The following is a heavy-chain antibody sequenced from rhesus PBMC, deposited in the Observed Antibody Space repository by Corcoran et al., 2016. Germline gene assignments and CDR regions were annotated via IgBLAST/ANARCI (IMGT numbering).Heavy chain of an antibody. CDR3: ARSRLYNSLDV. J-gene: IGHJ5-2*02. V-gene: IGHV4-80*01. CDR1: GTSITVDW. CDR2: VKGNGVID. Sequence: QVQLQESGPGLVKPSETLSLTCAVSGTSITVDWWSWIRQPPGKGLEWIGEVKGNGVIDAYSRALKSRATSSKDASKNQLSLRLTAMTAADTAIYYCARSRLYNSLDVWGRGVLVTVSS. D-gene: IGHD4-17*01.